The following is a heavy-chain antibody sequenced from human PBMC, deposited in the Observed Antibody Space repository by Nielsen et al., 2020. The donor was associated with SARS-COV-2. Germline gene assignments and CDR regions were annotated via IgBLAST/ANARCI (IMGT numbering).Heavy chain of an antibody. CDR3: ARDCYGRSCYYYGMDV. V-gene: IGHV3-7*03. CDR2: IKQDGSEK. D-gene: IGHD3-10*01. Sequence: GGSLRLSCAASGFTFSSYSMNWVRQAPGKGLEWVANIKQDGSEKYYVDSVKGRFTISRDNAKNSLYLQMNSLRAEDTAVYYCARDCYGRSCYYYGMDVWGQGTTVTVSS. CDR1: GFTFSSYS. J-gene: IGHJ6*02.